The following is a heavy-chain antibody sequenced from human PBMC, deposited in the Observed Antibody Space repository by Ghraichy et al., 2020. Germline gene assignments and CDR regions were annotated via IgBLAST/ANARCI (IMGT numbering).Heavy chain of an antibody. V-gene: IGHV3-23*01. CDR3: AKLRGTVQITSPIYYYGLDV. Sequence: GALRLSCAASGFIFTNYAMTWVRQAPGKGLEWVSAISGSGGSSYYADSVKGPFTISRDNSRNTLYLQMNSLRAEDTAVYYCAKLRGTVQITSPIYYYGLDVWGQGTTVTVSS. D-gene: IGHD2-2*01. J-gene: IGHJ6*02. CDR2: ISGSGGSS. CDR1: GFIFTNYA.